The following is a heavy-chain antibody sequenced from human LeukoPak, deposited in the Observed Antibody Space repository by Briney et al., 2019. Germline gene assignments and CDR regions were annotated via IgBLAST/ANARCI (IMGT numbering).Heavy chain of an antibody. J-gene: IGHJ5*02. CDR1: GFTFSSYA. D-gene: IGHD6-19*01. CDR2: ISCGGGST. Sequence: GGSLRLSCAASGFTFSSYAMSWVRQAPGKGLEWVSAISCGGGSTYYADSVKGRFTISRDNSKNTLYLQMNSLRAEDTAVYYCAKDFFSGIAVAGTDWFDPWGQGTLVTVSS. V-gene: IGHV3-23*01. CDR3: AKDFFSGIAVAGTDWFDP.